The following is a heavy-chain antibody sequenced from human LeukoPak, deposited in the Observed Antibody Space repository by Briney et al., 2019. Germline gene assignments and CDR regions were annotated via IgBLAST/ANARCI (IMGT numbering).Heavy chain of an antibody. Sequence: GGTLRLSCAASGFTFSSYGMSWVRQAPGKGLEWVAVISYDGSNKYYADSVKGRFTISRDNSKNTLYLQMNSLRAEDTAVYYCAFGRSSYGSSDPLFDYWGQGTLVTVSS. CDR2: ISYDGSNK. CDR1: GFTFSSYG. V-gene: IGHV3-30*03. D-gene: IGHD5-18*01. CDR3: AFGRSSYGSSDPLFDY. J-gene: IGHJ4*02.